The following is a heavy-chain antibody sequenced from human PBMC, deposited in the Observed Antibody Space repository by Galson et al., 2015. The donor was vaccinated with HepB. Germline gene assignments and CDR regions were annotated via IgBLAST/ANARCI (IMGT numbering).Heavy chain of an antibody. CDR1: GFTFSSYG. Sequence: SLRLSCAASGFTFSSYGIHWVRQAPGKGLEWVSFISSSGSYIYYADSVKGRFTISRDNANNSLHLQMNSLRAEDTAVYYCAFDTTSSWYYFNFWGQGTLVTVSS. CDR3: AFDTTSSWYYFNF. V-gene: IGHV3-21*01. J-gene: IGHJ4*02. D-gene: IGHD6-6*01. CDR2: ISSSGSYI.